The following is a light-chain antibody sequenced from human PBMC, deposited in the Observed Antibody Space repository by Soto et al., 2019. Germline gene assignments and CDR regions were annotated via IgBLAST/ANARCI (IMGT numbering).Light chain of an antibody. CDR2: GNS. Sequence: QSVLTQPPSVSGAPGQRVTISCTGSSSNIGAGYDVHWYQQLPGTAPKHLNYGNSNQPSGVPDRFSGSKSCTSASLAITGLQDEDESDYYCQSYDSSLSGYVVFGGGTQLTVL. CDR3: QSYDSSLSGYVV. J-gene: IGLJ2*01. CDR1: SSNIGAGYD. V-gene: IGLV1-40*01.